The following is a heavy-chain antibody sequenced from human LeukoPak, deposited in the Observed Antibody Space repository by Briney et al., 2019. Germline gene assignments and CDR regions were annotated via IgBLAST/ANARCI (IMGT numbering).Heavy chain of an antibody. CDR3: ARDRGPITIFGVVISYYYYYYMDV. J-gene: IGHJ6*03. V-gene: IGHV3-9*01. D-gene: IGHD3-3*01. Sequence: PGGSLRLSCAASGFTFDDYAMHWVRQVPGKGLEWVSGISWNSGSVAYADSVKGRFTVSRDNAKNSLFLQMNSLRAEDTALYYCARDRGPITIFGVVISYYYYYYMDVWGKGTTVTVSS. CDR2: ISWNSGSV. CDR1: GFTFDDYA.